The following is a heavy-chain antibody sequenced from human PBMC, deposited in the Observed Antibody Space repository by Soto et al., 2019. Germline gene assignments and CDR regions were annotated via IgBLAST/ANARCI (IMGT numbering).Heavy chain of an antibody. CDR3: ARQRGFCSSTSCSQSPYYYYYGMDV. Sequence: ASVKVSCKASGYTFTGYYMHWVRQAPGQGLEWMGWINPNSGGTNYAQKFQGWVTMTRDTSISTAYMELSRLRSDDTAVYYCARQRGFCSSTSCSQSPYYYYYGMDVWGQGTTVTVS. V-gene: IGHV1-2*04. CDR1: GYTFTGYY. J-gene: IGHJ6*02. CDR2: INPNSGGT. D-gene: IGHD2-2*01.